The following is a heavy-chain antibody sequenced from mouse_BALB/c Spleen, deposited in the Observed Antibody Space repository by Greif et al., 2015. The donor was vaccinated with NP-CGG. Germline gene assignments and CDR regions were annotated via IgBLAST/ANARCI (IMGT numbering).Heavy chain of an antibody. V-gene: IGHV5-6-3*01. Sequence: EVKVVESGGGLVQPGGSLKLSCAASGFTFSSYGMSWVRQTPDKRLELVATINSNGGSTYYPDSVKGRFTISRDNAKNTLYLQMSSLKSEDTAMYYCAREFTLYWGQGTSVTVSS. CDR1: GFTFSSYG. CDR2: INSNGGST. J-gene: IGHJ4*01. CDR3: AREFTLY.